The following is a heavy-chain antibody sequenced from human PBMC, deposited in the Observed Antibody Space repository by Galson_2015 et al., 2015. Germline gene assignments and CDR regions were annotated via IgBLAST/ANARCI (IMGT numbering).Heavy chain of an antibody. V-gene: IGHV3-21*01. Sequence: SLRLSCAASGFTFSSYSMNWVRQAPGKGLEWVSSISSSSSYIYYADSVKGRFTISRDNAKNSLYLQMNSLRAEDTAVYYCARDRLDYDFWSGYHPPPDDAFDIWGQGTMVTVSS. CDR1: GFTFSSYS. D-gene: IGHD3-3*01. CDR2: ISSSSSYI. CDR3: ARDRLDYDFWSGYHPPPDDAFDI. J-gene: IGHJ3*02.